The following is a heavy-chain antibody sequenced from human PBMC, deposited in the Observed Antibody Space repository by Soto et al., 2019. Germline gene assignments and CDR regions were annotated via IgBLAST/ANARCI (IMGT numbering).Heavy chain of an antibody. D-gene: IGHD1-26*01. V-gene: IGHV1-18*01. Sequence: GASVKVSCKASGYTFTSYGISWVRQAPGQGLEWMGWISAYSGNTNYAQKLQGRVTMTTDTSTSTAYMELRSLRSDDTAVYYCARDIRDGIVGATFDYWGQGTLVTVSS. CDR1: GYTFTSYG. CDR2: ISAYSGNT. J-gene: IGHJ4*02. CDR3: ARDIRDGIVGATFDY.